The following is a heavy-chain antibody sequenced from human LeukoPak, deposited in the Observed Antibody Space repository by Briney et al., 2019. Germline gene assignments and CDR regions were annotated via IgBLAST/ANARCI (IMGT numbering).Heavy chain of an antibody. J-gene: IGHJ4*02. CDR3: ARMEGVIGNLDY. CDR2: IYYSGST. D-gene: IGHD2/OR15-2a*01. CDR1: GGSVSSYY. Sequence: SETLSLTCTVSGGSVSSYYWSWIRQPPGKGLEWIGYIYYSGSTNYNPSLKSRVTISVDTSKNQFSLKLSSVTAADTAVYYCARMEGVIGNLDYWGQGTLVTVSS. V-gene: IGHV4-59*02.